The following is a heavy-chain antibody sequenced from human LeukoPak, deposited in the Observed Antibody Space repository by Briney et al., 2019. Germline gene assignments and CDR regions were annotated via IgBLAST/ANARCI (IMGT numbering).Heavy chain of an antibody. CDR2: ISSSSSYI. CDR3: AKDMGGGYYGSGSPFDY. V-gene: IGHV3-21*04. D-gene: IGHD3-10*01. CDR1: GFTFSSYS. Sequence: GGSLRLSCAASGFTFSSYSMNWVRQAPGKGLEWVSSISSSSSYIYYADSVKGRFTISRDNAKNSLYLQMNSLRAEDTALYYCAKDMGGGYYGSGSPFDYWGQGTLVTVSS. J-gene: IGHJ4*02.